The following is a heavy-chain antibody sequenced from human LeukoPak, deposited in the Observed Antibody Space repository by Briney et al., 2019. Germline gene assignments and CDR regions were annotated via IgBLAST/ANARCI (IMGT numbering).Heavy chain of an antibody. J-gene: IGHJ3*01. CDR2: ISAYKWNT. CDR3: AREYQRAFDL. D-gene: IGHD2-2*01. V-gene: IGHV1-18*01. Sequence: ATVKVSCKASGYTFTSYGISWVRQAPGQGLEWMGWISAYKWNTNYAQKCQGKVTMTTHTSTSTAYLELRSLRSDDPAVYSCAREYQRAFDLWGQGTMVTVSS. CDR1: GYTFTSYG.